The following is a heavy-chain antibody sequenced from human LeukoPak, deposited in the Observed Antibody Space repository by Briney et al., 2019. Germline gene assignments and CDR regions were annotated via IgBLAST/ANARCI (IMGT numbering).Heavy chain of an antibody. V-gene: IGHV3-74*01. CDR2: INSDGLST. CDR1: GFTFRSNW. D-gene: IGHD6-13*01. CDR3: ARDLPGLSAAGTFDC. J-gene: IGHJ4*02. Sequence: PGGSLRPSCAASGFTFRSNWMHWVRQTPGKGLVWVSRINSDGLSTSYADSVKGRFTISRDNAKNTLYLQMNSLRAEDTAVYYCARDLPGLSAAGTFDCWGQGTLVTVSS.